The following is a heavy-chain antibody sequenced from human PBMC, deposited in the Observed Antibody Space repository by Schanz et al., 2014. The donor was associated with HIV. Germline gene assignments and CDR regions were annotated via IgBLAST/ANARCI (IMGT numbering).Heavy chain of an antibody. J-gene: IGHJ6*01. Sequence: VQLVESGGGVVQPGRSLRLSCAASGFTFRSYGMHWVRQAPGKGLEWVAVTWYDGSNKYYADSVKGRFTISRDNSKNTQFLQMNSLRVEDTAVYYCANSGYCTSGICYTRGSDMDVWGQGTTVTVSS. CDR3: ANSGYCTSGICYTRGSDMDV. CDR1: GFTFRSYG. V-gene: IGHV3-33*06. CDR2: TWYDGSNK. D-gene: IGHD2-8*01.